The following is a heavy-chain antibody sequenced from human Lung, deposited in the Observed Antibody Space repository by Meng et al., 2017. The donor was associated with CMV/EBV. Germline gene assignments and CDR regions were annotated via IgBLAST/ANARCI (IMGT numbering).Heavy chain of an antibody. D-gene: IGHD3-3*01. CDR2: ISGGGDII. J-gene: IGHJ6*02. V-gene: IGHV3-11*01. Sequence: SXKISXVASGLTFSSYYMTWMRQAPGKGPQCVSYISGGGDIIKYADSVKGRFTISRDNSKNTLYLQMNSLRAEDTAVYYCAKEYDFWSGSDHDYYYYGMDVWGQGTXVTVAS. CDR1: GLTFSSYY. CDR3: AKEYDFWSGSDHDYYYYGMDV.